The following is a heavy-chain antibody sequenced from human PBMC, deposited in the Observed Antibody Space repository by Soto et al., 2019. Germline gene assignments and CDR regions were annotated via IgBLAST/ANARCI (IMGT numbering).Heavy chain of an antibody. J-gene: IGHJ6*02. V-gene: IGHV1-18*01. CDR1: GYTFYSHS. CDR3: ARCIQGDYYYGMDV. Sequence: QAQLVQSGAEVKKPGASVKVSCKASGYTFYSHSISWVRQAPGQGLEWMGQINADYGNTQYAQKFRGRVTMTTDTSTTTVYMELTNLRSDDTAVYYCARCIQGDYYYGMDVWGQGTTVTVSS. CDR2: INADYGNT. D-gene: IGHD5-18*01.